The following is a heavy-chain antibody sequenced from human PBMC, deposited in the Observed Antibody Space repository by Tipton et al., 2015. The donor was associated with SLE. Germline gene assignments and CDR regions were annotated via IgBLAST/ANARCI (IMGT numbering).Heavy chain of an antibody. J-gene: IGHJ4*02. V-gene: IGHV4-59*01. Sequence: LRLSCTVSGGSTGGSYWSWIRQIPGKGLEWIGFVHDTGTTNYNPSLERRLTISLDTSMSQFSLRLSSVTAADTAIYYCARKHTSTWFFDDWGQGTLVTVSS. CDR3: ARKHTSTWFFDD. CDR1: GGSTGGSY. D-gene: IGHD6-13*01. CDR2: VHDTGTT.